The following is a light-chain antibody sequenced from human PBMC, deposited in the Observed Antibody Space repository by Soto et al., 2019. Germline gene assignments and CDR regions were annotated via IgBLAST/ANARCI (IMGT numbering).Light chain of an antibody. Sequence: QSVLTQPAAVSVCPGQTTTVSCTGTSSDVGGFNYVSWYQQHPGKAPKLLIFDVYSRPPGISNRFSGSKSGNAASLTISGLQAEDEADYYCSSYTTSTSYVFGPWTKVTVL. J-gene: IGLJ1*01. CDR1: SSDVGGFNY. CDR3: SSYTTSTSYV. V-gene: IGLV2-14*01. CDR2: DVY.